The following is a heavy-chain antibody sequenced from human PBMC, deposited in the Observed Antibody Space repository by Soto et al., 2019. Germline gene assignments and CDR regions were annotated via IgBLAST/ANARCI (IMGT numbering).Heavy chain of an antibody. Sequence: GGSLRLSCAASGFTFSDYYMSWIRQAPGKGLEWVSYISSSGSTIYYADSVKGRFTISRGNAKNSLYLQMNSLRAEDTAVYYCARDLVYYDSSGYYPPGYWGQGTLVTVSS. CDR3: ARDLVYYDSSGYYPPGY. J-gene: IGHJ4*02. CDR1: GFTFSDYY. V-gene: IGHV3-11*01. D-gene: IGHD3-22*01. CDR2: ISSSGSTI.